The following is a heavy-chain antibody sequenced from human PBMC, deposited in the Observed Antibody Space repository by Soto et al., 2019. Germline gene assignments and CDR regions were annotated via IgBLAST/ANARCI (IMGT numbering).Heavy chain of an antibody. CDR1: GFTFDDYA. CDR2: ISWNSGSI. J-gene: IGHJ4*02. V-gene: IGHV3-9*01. Sequence: ALRLSCAASGFTFDDYAMHWVRQAPGKGLEWVSGISWNSGSIGYADSVKGRFTISRDNAKNSLYLQMNSLRAEDTALYYCAKDSSWFGGIDYWGQGTLVTVSS. CDR3: AKDSSWFGGIDY. D-gene: IGHD3-10*01.